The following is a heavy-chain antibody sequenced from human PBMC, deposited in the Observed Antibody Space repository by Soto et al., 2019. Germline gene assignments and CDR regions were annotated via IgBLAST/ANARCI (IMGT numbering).Heavy chain of an antibody. CDR3: ASSNCDSPIPLYY. J-gene: IGHJ4*02. CDR1: GGSISSGGYS. CDR2: IYHSGST. Sequence: QLQLQESGSGLVKPSQTLSLTCAVSGGSISSGGYSWSWIRQPPGKGLEWIGYIYHSGSTYYNPSLKSRVTISVDRSKNQFSLKLSSVTAADTAVYYCASSNCDSPIPLYYWGQGTLVTVSS. V-gene: IGHV4-30-2*01. D-gene: IGHD3-22*01.